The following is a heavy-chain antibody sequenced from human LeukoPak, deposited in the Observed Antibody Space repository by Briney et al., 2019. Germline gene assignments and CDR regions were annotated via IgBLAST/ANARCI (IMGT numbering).Heavy chain of an antibody. D-gene: IGHD3-9*01. CDR2: ISYDGSNK. V-gene: IGHV3-30*03. CDR3: ARAQDILTGYSPYFDY. J-gene: IGHJ4*02. CDR1: GFTFSSYG. Sequence: GRSLRLSCAASGFTFSSYGMHWVRQAPGKGLGWVAVISYDGSNKYYADSVKGRFTISRDNSKNTLYLQMNSLRAEDTAVYYCARAQDILTGYSPYFDYWGQGTLVTVSS.